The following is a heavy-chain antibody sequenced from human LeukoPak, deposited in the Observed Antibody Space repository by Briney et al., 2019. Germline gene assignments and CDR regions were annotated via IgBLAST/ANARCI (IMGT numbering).Heavy chain of an antibody. D-gene: IGHD2-15*01. CDR1: VYSFSGYY. CDR3: ARELVPALNYYFDY. CDR2: INPNSGAT. Sequence: ASVRVSCKASVYSFSGYYMHWVRRAPGQGLEWMGWINPNSGATIYAQKFQGRVTMTTDTSISTAYMELSRLRSDDTAVYYCARELVPALNYYFDYWGQGTLVTVSS. V-gene: IGHV1-2*02. J-gene: IGHJ4*02.